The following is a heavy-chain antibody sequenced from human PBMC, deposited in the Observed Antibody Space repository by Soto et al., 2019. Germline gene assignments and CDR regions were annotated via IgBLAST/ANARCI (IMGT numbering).Heavy chain of an antibody. D-gene: IGHD2-21*01. Sequence: PSETLSLTCTVSGGSISSSSYYWGWIRQPPGKAPEWIGSIYYSGSTYYNPSLKSRVTMSVDTSKNQFSLKLSSVTAADTAMYYCARGFISHWAYFYSTDVWYRGTSVTLSS. CDR1: GGSISSSSYY. J-gene: IGHJ6*03. CDR2: IYYSGST. V-gene: IGHV4-39*01. CDR3: ARGFISHWAYFYSTDV.